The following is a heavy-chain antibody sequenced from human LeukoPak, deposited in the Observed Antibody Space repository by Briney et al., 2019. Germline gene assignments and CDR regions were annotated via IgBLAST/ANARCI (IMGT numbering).Heavy chain of an antibody. CDR2: ISGSGAST. V-gene: IGHV3-23*01. CDR3: ASGLRYCSSTSCPEDY. J-gene: IGHJ4*02. Sequence: PGGSLRLSCAASGFTFSSYAMSWVRQAPGKGLEWVSAISGSGASTYYADSVKGRFTISRDNAKNSLYLQMNSLRAEDTAVYYCASGLRYCSSTSCPEDYWGQGTLVTVSS. D-gene: IGHD2-2*01. CDR1: GFTFSSYA.